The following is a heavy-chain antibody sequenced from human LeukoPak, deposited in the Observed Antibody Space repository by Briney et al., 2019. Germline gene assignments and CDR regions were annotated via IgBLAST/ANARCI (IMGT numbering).Heavy chain of an antibody. CDR3: ASPSYYGSGSYRN. Sequence: PGRSLRLSCAASGFTFSGYGMHWVRQAPGKGLEWVAVISSDGNNKNYVDSVKGRFTFSRDNSKNTLYLQMNSLRAEDTAVYYCASPSYYGSGSYRNWGQGTLVTVSS. CDR2: ISSDGNNK. D-gene: IGHD3-10*01. CDR1: GFTFSGYG. J-gene: IGHJ4*02. V-gene: IGHV3-30*03.